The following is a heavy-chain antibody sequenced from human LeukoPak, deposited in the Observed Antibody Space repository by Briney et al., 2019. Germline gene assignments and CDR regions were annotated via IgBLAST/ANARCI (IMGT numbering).Heavy chain of an antibody. CDR1: GGSISSYY. D-gene: IGHD1-26*01. Sequence: SETLSLTCTVSGGSISSYYWGWIRQPPGKGLEWIGSFYYSGNTYYNPSLKSRVTISVDTSKNQFSLNLSSVTATDTAVYYCARRGKTYYADSWGQGTLVTVSS. CDR3: ARRGKTYYADS. V-gene: IGHV4-39*01. J-gene: IGHJ4*02. CDR2: FYYSGNT.